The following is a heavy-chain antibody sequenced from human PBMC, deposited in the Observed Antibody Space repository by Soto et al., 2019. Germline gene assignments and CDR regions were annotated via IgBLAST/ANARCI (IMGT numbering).Heavy chain of an antibody. CDR2: IYHSGST. D-gene: IGHD3-22*01. Sequence: PSETLSLTCAVSGYSISSGYYWGWIRQPPGKGLEWIGSIYHSGSTYYNPSLKSGVTISVDTSKNQFSRKLSSVTAADTAVYYCARWDSSDYGFDYWGQGTLVTVSS. CDR3: ARWDSSDYGFDY. V-gene: IGHV4-38-2*01. J-gene: IGHJ4*02. CDR1: GYSISSGYY.